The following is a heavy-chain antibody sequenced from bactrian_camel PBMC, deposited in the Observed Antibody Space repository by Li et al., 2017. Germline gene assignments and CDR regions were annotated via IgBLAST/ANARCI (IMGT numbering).Heavy chain of an antibody. CDR1: GYTYNRNC. V-gene: IGHV3S1*01. J-gene: IGHJ4*01. CDR3: AEGRGSRGEHCYSLNY. CDR2: IATGSGNT. Sequence: QVQLVESGGGSVQAGGSLRLSCAASGYTYNRNCMAWFRQAPGKEREGVARIATGSGNTYYADSVKGRFTISQDNAKNTVYLQMNNLQPEDTATYYCAEGRGSRGEHCYSLNYWGQGTQVTVS. D-gene: IGHD6*01.